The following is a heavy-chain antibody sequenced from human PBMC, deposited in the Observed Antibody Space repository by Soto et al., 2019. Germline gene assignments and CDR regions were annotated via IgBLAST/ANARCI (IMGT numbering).Heavy chain of an antibody. CDR1: AGSLSGYY. Sequence: SETLSLTCAVYAGSLSGYYWSWIRQPPGNGLEWIGEINHSGSTNYNPSLKSRVTISVNPSKNQFSLKLSSVAAADTAVYYCARGGGSAGTTSYFDSWGQGTLVTVSS. V-gene: IGHV4-34*01. CDR2: INHSGST. CDR3: ARGGGSAGTTSYFDS. J-gene: IGHJ4*02. D-gene: IGHD1-7*01.